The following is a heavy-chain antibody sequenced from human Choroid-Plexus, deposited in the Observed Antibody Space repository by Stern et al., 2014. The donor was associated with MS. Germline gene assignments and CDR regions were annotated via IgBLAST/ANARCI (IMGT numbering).Heavy chain of an antibody. J-gene: IGHJ5*02. D-gene: IGHD2/OR15-2a*01. CDR3: AKDRQYLTYFFDH. CDR2: VSYDGSNK. V-gene: IGHV3-30*18. CDR1: GFTLGSCA. Sequence: VQLVESGGGVVQPGRPLRLSCVASGFTLGSCAMHWVRQAPGTGLEWVEGVSYDGSNKYYADSVKGRFTISRDNSQNTLYMQMSSLSPEDTAVYYCAKDRQYLTYFFDHWGQGSLVTVSS.